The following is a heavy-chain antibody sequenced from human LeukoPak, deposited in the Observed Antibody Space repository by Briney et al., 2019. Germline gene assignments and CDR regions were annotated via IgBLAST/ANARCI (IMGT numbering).Heavy chain of an antibody. CDR1: GFTFSSYG. CDR3: AREDNDSSGYYYFFDY. D-gene: IGHD3-22*01. CDR2: IWYDGSNK. J-gene: IGHJ4*02. Sequence: GGPLRLSCAASGFTFSSYGMHWVRQAPGKGLEWVAVIWYDGSNKYYADSVKGRFTISRDNSKNTLYLQMNSLRAEDTAVYYCAREDNDSSGYYYFFDYWGQGTLVTVSS. V-gene: IGHV3-33*01.